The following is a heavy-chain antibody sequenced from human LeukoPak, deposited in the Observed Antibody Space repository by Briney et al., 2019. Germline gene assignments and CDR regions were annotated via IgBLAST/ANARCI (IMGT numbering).Heavy chain of an antibody. V-gene: IGHV4-34*01. CDR3: ASSSAWDAFDI. D-gene: IGHD3-22*01. CDR2: INHSGST. CDR1: GGSFRVYH. Sequence: SETLSLTCAVYGGSFRVYHWIWIRDPPEKAREWIGEINHSGSTNYNPSLKSRVTISVDTPKTQFSLKLISVSAADTAVYYCASSSAWDAFDIWGQGTMVTVSS. J-gene: IGHJ3*02.